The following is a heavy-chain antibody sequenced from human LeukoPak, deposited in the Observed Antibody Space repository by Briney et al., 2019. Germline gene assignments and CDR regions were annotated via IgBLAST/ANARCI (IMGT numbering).Heavy chain of an antibody. CDR2: IYHSGTT. CDR1: GGSVSSSTHY. D-gene: IGHD6-13*01. J-gene: IGHJ4*02. V-gene: IGHV4-39*01. CDR3: ARLGAAAGEFDY. Sequence: SETLSLTCTVSGGSVSSSTHYWGWLRQPPGKGMEWIGSIYHSGTTYYNPSLKSRVTISVDTSKNQFSLKLSSVTATDTAVYYCARLGAAAGEFDYWGQGTLVTVSS.